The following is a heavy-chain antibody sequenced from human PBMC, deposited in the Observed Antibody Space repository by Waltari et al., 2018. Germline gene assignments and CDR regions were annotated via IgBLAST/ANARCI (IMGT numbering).Heavy chain of an antibody. CDR2: MRSKAYGGTA. Sequence: EVQLVESGGGLVQPGRSLRLSCTASGFSFGDYAMSWVRQAPGKGREWVGFMRSKAYGGTAEYAASVKGRFTISRDDSKSIAYLQMDGLKTEDTAVYYGIAEGTFDIWGQGTMVTVSS. D-gene: IGHD2-21*01. V-gene: IGHV3-49*04. CDR3: IAEGTFDI. CDR1: GFSFGDYA. J-gene: IGHJ3*02.